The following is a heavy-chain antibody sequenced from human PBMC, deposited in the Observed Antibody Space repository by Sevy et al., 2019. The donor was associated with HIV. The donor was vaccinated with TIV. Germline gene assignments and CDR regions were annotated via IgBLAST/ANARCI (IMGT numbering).Heavy chain of an antibody. J-gene: IGHJ3*02. CDR2: IYYSGST. Sequence: SETLSLTCTVSGDSISSYYWSWIRQPPGKGLEWIGYIYYSGSTNYNPSLKSRVTISVDTSKNQFSLKLSSVTAADTAVYYCASELGDAFDIWGQGTMVTVSS. V-gene: IGHV4-59*01. CDR3: ASELGDAFDI. CDR1: GDSISSYY. D-gene: IGHD7-27*01.